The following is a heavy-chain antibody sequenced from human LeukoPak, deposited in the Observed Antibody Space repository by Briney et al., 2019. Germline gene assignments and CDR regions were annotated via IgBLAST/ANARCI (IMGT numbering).Heavy chain of an antibody. V-gene: IGHV3-15*01. CDR3: TTDELLDAFDI. J-gene: IGHJ3*02. CDR2: IKSKTDGGTT. D-gene: IGHD1-1*01. Sequence: GGSLRLSCAASGFTFSNAWMSWVRQAPGKGLEWVGRIKSKTDGGTTDYAAPVKGRFAISRDDSKNTLYLQMNSLKTEDTAVYYCTTDELLDAFDIWGQGTMVTVSS. CDR1: GFTFSNAW.